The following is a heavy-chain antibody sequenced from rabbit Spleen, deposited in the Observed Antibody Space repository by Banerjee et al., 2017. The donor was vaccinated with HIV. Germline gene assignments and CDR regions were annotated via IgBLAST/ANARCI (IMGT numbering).Heavy chain of an antibody. CDR3: AREVVFVASIDRNL. J-gene: IGHJ4*01. CDR1: GIDFSSNT. Sequence: QEQLEESGGGLVKPEGSLTLTCTASGIDFSSNTMCWVRQAPGKGLEWIACINTATGKPVYATWAKGRFTISRTSSTTVTLQMTSLTAADTATYFCAREVVFVASIDRNLWGQGTLVTVS. CDR2: INTATGKP. D-gene: IGHD1-1*01. V-gene: IGHV1S45*01.